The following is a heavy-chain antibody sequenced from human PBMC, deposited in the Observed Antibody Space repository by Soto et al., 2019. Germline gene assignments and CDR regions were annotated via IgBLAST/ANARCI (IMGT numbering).Heavy chain of an antibody. J-gene: IGHJ3*02. Sequence: SVVVFCKASVVTFSSCDIIXXXXXXXIWLGNLGGIIPIFGTANYAQKFQGRVTITADESTSTAYMELSSLRSEDTAVYYCARKMDYDILTGYYVPDAFDIWGQGTMVTVSS. CDR3: ARKMDYDILTGYYVPDAFDI. CDR2: IIPIFGTA. V-gene: IGHV1-69*13. CDR1: VVTFSSCD. D-gene: IGHD3-9*01.